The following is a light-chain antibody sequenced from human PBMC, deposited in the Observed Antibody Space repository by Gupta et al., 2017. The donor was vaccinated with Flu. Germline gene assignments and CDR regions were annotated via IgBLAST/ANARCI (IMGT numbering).Light chain of an antibody. CDR3: RQCQQNPLT. V-gene: IGKV2-28*01. J-gene: IGKJ4*01. Sequence: EIVMTQSPLSLSVTPGESASISCRSSQSLLHRTGYNSLDWYLQKPGQSPQLLIFLASNRASGIPDRFSGSGSGTDFTLKSSRVGTEDVGVYYCRQCQQNPLTFGGGTKVEIK. CDR1: QSLLHRTGYNS. CDR2: LAS.